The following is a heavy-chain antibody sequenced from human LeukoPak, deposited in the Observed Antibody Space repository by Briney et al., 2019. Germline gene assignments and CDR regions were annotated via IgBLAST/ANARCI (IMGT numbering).Heavy chain of an antibody. D-gene: IGHD3-22*01. CDR2: ISGFGGST. J-gene: IGHJ4*02. Sequence: GGSLRLSCEASGFTFDSYAMNWVRQAPGKGLEWASPISGFGGSTYYADSVKGRFTISRDNSKNTLYLQMNSLRAEDTAVYYCARAPNYDSSGYFIGWGQGTLVTVSS. CDR1: GFTFDSYA. CDR3: ARAPNYDSSGYFIG. V-gene: IGHV3-23*01.